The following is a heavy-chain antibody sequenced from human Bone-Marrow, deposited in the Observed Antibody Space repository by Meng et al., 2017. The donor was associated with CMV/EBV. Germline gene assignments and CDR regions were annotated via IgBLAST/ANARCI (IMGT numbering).Heavy chain of an antibody. J-gene: IGHJ6*02. Sequence: GESLKISCAASGFTFSSYSMNWVRQAPGKGLEWVSYITSSSSTTYYADSVKGRFTIPRDNPKNSLYLQMNSLRAEDKAVYYCARDLYVGGGMDVWDQGTTVTDSS. V-gene: IGHV3-48*04. CDR1: GFTFSSYS. CDR3: ARDLYVGGGMDV. D-gene: IGHD3-16*01. CDR2: ITSSSSTT.